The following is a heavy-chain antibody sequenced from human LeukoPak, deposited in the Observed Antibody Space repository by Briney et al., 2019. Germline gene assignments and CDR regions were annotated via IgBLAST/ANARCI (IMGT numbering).Heavy chain of an antibody. CDR3: ARDNSVGDNAWWFDP. CDR1: GYTFTSYY. J-gene: IGHJ5*02. D-gene: IGHD1-26*01. CDR2: INPTGGST. Sequence: WASVKVSCKASGYTFTSYYMHWVRQAPGQGLEWMGLINPTGGSTGYAQKFQGRVTLTRDMSTSTDYMELSSLRSEDTAIYYCARDNSVGDNAWWFDPWGQGTLVTVSP. V-gene: IGHV1-46*01.